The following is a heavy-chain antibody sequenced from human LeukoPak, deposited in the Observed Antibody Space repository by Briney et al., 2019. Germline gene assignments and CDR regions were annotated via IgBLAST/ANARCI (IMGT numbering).Heavy chain of an antibody. D-gene: IGHD5-18*01. CDR2: INHSGST. CDR3: ARVGRRGYRVNNWFDP. Sequence: KPSETLSLTCAVYGGSFSGYYWSWIRQPPGKGLEWIGEINHSGSTNYNPSLKSRVTISVDTSKNRFSLKLSSVTAADTAVYYCARVGRRGYRVNNWFDPWGQGTLVTVSS. CDR1: GGSFSGYY. J-gene: IGHJ5*02. V-gene: IGHV4-34*01.